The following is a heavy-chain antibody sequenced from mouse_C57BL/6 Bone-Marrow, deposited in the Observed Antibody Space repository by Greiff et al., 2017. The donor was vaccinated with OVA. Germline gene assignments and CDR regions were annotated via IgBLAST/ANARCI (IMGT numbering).Heavy chain of an antibody. Sequence: EVKLMESEGGLVQPGSSMKLSCTASGFTFSDYYMAWVRQVPEKGLEWVANINYDGSSTYYLDSLKSRFIISRDNAKNILYLQMSSLKSEDTATYYCARSVVTTPFDYWGKGTTLTVSS. CDR1: GFTFSDYY. J-gene: IGHJ2*01. CDR2: INYDGSST. CDR3: ARSVVTTPFDY. D-gene: IGHD2-2*01. V-gene: IGHV5-16*01.